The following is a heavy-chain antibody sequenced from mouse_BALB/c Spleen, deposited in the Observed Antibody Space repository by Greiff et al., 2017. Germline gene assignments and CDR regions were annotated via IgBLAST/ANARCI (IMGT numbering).Heavy chain of an antibody. CDR1: GFSLTGYG. CDR3: AREGGYYGSYAMDY. CDR2: IWGDGST. V-gene: IGHV2-6-7*01. D-gene: IGHD1-1*01. J-gene: IGHJ4*01. Sequence: VQVVESGPGLVAPSQSLSITCTVSGFSLTGYGVNWVRQPPGKGLEWLGMIWGDGSTDYNSALKSRLSISKDNSKSQVFLKMNSLQTDDTARYYCAREGGYYGSYAMDYWGQGTSVTVSS.